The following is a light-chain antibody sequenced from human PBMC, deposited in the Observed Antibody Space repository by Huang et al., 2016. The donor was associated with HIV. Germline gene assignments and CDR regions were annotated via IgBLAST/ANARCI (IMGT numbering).Light chain of an antibody. J-gene: IGKJ2*01. CDR1: QNISTW. Sequence: DIQMTQSPSTLSASVGDRVTVTCRASQNISTWLAWYQQKPGRAPKLLIYDASTLESGVPSRFSGSGSGTEFSLTISSLQPNNFATYFCQQYRSYPYTVGQGTKLEIK. CDR3: QQYRSYPYT. CDR2: DAS. V-gene: IGKV1-5*01.